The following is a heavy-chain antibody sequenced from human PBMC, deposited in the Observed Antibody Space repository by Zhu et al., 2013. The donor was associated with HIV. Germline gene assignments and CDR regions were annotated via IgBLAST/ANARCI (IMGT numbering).Heavy chain of an antibody. V-gene: IGHV1-69*01. CDR2: IIPIFGTR. Sequence: QVQLVQSGAEVKKPGSSVKVSCKASGGTFSSYAISWVRQAPGQGLVWMGGIIPIFGTRNYAEKFQGRLTITADEPTRTAYMELSSLRSEDTAVYYCARDRGDCRNGVCESGDYYYYGMDVWGQGTTVTVSS. CDR1: GGTFSSYA. J-gene: IGHJ6*02. CDR3: ARDRGDCRNGVCESGDYYYYGMDV. D-gene: IGHD2-8*01.